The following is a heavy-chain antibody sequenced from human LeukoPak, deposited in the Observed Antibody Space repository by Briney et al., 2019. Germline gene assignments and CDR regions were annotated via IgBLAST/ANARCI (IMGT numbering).Heavy chain of an antibody. CDR3: ARDDANGSGSYYNSPLYYYYYMDV. Sequence: PSETLSLTCTVSGGSISSGSYYWGWIRQPAGKGLEWIGRIYTSGSTNYNPSLKSRVTMSVDTSKNQSSLKLSSVTAADTAVYYCARDDANGSGSYYNSPLYYYYYMDVWGKGTTVTISS. V-gene: IGHV4-61*02. J-gene: IGHJ6*03. D-gene: IGHD3-10*01. CDR2: IYTSGST. CDR1: GGSISSGSYY.